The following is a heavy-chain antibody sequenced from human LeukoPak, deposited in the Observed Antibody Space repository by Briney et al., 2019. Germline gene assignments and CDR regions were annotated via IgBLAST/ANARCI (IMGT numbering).Heavy chain of an antibody. V-gene: IGHV1-8*01. J-gene: IGHJ6*02. CDR3: ARGGSAYDFWSGYYMNYYYYYGMDV. CDR2: MNPNSGNT. CDR1: GYTFTSYD. D-gene: IGHD3-3*01. Sequence: ASVKVPCKASGYTFTSYDINWVRQATGQGLEWMGWMNPNSGNTGYAQKFQGRVTMTRNTSISTAYMELSSLRSEDTAVYYCARGGSAYDFWSGYYMNYYYYYGMDVWGQGTTVTVSS.